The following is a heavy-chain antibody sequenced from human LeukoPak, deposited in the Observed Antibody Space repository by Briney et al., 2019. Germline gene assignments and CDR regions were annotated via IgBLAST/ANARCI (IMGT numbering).Heavy chain of an antibody. D-gene: IGHD4-17*01. Sequence: GGSLRLSCAASGFRLRSYWMHWVRQAPGKGLVWVSRINRDGSSAYYADSVKGRVTTSRDNAKNTLFLQMKSLRAEDTAVYYCARVGSPLYGDYVREYYGMDVWGQGTTVTVSS. J-gene: IGHJ6*02. CDR1: GFRLRSYW. CDR2: INRDGSSA. CDR3: ARVGSPLYGDYVREYYGMDV. V-gene: IGHV3-74*01.